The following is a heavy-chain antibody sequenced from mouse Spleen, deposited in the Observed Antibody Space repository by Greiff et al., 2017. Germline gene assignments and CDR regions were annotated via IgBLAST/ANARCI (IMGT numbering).Heavy chain of an antibody. CDR2: IWSGGST. V-gene: IGHV2-2*01. Sequence: VKLVESGPGLVQPSQSLSITCTVSGFSLTSYGVHWVRQSPGKGLEWLGVIWSGGSTDYNAAFISRLSISKDNSKSQVFFKMNSLQADDTAIYYCARRANWDLYWYFDVWGAGTTVTVSS. CDR1: GFSLTSYG. D-gene: IGHD4-1*01. CDR3: ARRANWDLYWYFDV. J-gene: IGHJ1*01.